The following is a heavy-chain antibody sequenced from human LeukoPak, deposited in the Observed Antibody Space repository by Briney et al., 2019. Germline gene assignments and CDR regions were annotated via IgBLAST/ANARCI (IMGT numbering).Heavy chain of an antibody. CDR2: IYPGASDT. D-gene: IGHD2-21*01. Sequence: GEALQISCPGSGYSFTSYWIGWVRQMRGKGLEWMGSIYPGASDTRHSPSFQGQVPISGDKSISTAYLQWSSLKASDTAMYYCARHGLDILDASGFDYWGQGTLVTVSS. CDR1: GYSFTSYW. CDR3: ARHGLDILDASGFDY. V-gene: IGHV5-51*01. J-gene: IGHJ4*02.